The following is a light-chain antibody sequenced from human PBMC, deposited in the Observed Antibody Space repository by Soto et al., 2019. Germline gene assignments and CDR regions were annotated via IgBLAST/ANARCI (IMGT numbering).Light chain of an antibody. CDR1: TGTLTSGHF. Sequence: QAVVTQAPSLTVSPGGTVTLSCGSSTGTLTSGHFPYWFQQKPGQAPRVLIFDTSKKYSWTPARFSGSLLGGKAALTLSGAQDEDEADYYCLLSFDVARVFGGGTKLTVL. CDR2: DTS. J-gene: IGLJ2*01. CDR3: LLSFDVARV. V-gene: IGLV7-46*01.